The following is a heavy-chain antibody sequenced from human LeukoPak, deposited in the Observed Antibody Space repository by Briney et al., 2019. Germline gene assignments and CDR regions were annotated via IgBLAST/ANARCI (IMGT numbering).Heavy chain of an antibody. V-gene: IGHV4-59*02. CDR2: IHYTGNT. J-gene: IGHJ4*02. CDR3: ARGYGSGSYNNFNQ. D-gene: IGHD3-10*01. CDR1: GASVRSYY. Sequence: SETLSLTCTVSGASVRSYYWSWIRQPPGKGLEWIGYIHYTGNTDYNPSLTSRVTMSVDTSKNQFSLMLTSVTAADTAVYYCARGYGSGSYNNFNQWGQGLLVAVSS.